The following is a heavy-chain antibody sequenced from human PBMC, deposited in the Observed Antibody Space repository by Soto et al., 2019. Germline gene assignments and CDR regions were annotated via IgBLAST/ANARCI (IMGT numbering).Heavy chain of an antibody. CDR1: GFTISTYA. D-gene: IGHD6-13*01. J-gene: IGHJ4*02. CDR3: AKDGQQHLASYFDY. Sequence: PGGSLRLSCAASGFTISTYAMSWVRLAPGKGLEWFSAIGGSSGSTYYADSVKGRFTISRDNSKKTLYLQMNSLRAEDTGVYYCAKDGQQHLASYFDYWGQGTLVTVSS. V-gene: IGHV3-23*01. CDR2: IGGSSGST.